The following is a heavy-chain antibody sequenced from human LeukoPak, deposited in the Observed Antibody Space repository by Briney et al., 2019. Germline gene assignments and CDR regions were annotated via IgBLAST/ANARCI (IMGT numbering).Heavy chain of an antibody. CDR3: ARGALVQRGCSYGHPYFDY. J-gene: IGHJ4*02. D-gene: IGHD5-18*01. Sequence: GGSLRLSCAASGFTFSSYWMSWVRQAPGKGLEWVANIKQDGNEKYYVDSVKGRFTISRDNAKNSLYLQMNSLRAEDTAVYYCARGALVQRGCSYGHPYFDYWGQGTLVTVSS. CDR1: GFTFSSYW. V-gene: IGHV3-7*01. CDR2: IKQDGNEK.